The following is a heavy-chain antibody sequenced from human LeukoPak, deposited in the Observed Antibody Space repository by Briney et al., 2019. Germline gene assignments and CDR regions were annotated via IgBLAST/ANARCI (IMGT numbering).Heavy chain of an antibody. J-gene: IGHJ2*01. D-gene: IGHD6-6*01. Sequence: GESLKISCEASGFNFTNYWIAWVRQTPGKGLDWMGIVYPADSDGKYSPSFQDADTISADKSTSAAYLEWRSLKASDTATYYCARFGFSNSLDFYFDVWGRGTLVTVSS. CDR3: ARFGFSNSLDFYFDV. CDR2: VYPADSDG. CDR1: GFNFTNYW. V-gene: IGHV5-51*01.